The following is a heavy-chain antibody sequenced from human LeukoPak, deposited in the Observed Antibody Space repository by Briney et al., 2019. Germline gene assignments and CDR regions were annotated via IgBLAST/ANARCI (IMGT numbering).Heavy chain of an antibody. CDR2: INWNGGST. Sequence: GGSLRLSCAASGFTFDDYDMSWVRQAPGKGLEWVSDINWNGGSTGYADSVKGRFTISRDNAKNSLYLQMNSLRAEDTAVYYCAKDGPTLGYRSGWDYWGQGTLVTVSS. CDR3: AKDGPTLGYRSGWDY. V-gene: IGHV3-20*04. D-gene: IGHD6-19*01. J-gene: IGHJ4*02. CDR1: GFTFDDYD.